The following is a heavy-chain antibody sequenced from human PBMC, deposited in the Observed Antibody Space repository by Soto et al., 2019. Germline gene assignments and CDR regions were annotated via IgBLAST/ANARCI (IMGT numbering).Heavy chain of an antibody. CDR3: ARGQGWADY. Sequence: EVQLVESGGGLVQPGGSLRLSCVASGFSISGNWMIWFRQAPGRGPEWVANIGQDGNGKNYVDSVKGRFTISRDNANNSLFLQMNSLRVEDTAVYYCARGQGWADYWGQGTLVTVSS. V-gene: IGHV3-7*01. CDR2: IGQDGNGK. J-gene: IGHJ4*02. D-gene: IGHD6-19*01. CDR1: GFSISGNW.